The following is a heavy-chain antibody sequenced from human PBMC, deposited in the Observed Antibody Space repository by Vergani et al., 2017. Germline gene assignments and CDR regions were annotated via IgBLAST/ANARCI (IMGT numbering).Heavy chain of an antibody. Sequence: QVQLQQWGGGLLKPSETLSLTCVVNGGSFTSYHWTWIRQSPGEGLEWVGDIDHTGRPDYNPSLKSRLTMSVDKSRNEFSLTLTAVTATYTAIYFCARVNTETNGHLYYYYYMDVWGQGTAVTVS. CDR2: IDHTGRP. CDR1: GGSFTSYH. CDR3: ARVNTETNGHLYYYYYMDV. V-gene: IGHV4-34*01. D-gene: IGHD4-11*01. J-gene: IGHJ6*03.